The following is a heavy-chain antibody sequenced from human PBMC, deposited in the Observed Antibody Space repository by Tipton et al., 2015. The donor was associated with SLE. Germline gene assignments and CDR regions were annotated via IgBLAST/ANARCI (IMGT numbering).Heavy chain of an antibody. V-gene: IGHV4-4*08. CDR3: ARDKEGYSSSWYYFDY. J-gene: IGHJ4*02. D-gene: IGHD6-13*01. CDR2: IYTSGST. Sequence: TLSLTCTVSGGSISSYYWSWIRQPPGEGLEWIGYIYTSGSTNYNPSLKSRVTLSVDTSKNQFSLKLSSVTAADTAVYYCARDKEGYSSSWYYFDYWGQGTLVTVSS. CDR1: GGSISSYY.